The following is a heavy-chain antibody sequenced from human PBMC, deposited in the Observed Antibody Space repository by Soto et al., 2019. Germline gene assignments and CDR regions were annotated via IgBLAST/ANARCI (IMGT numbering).Heavy chain of an antibody. CDR1: GFSLRDYY. CDR2: ISPGGDIR. CDR3: TRDPRITDF. V-gene: IGHV3-11*01. Sequence: GGSLRLSCAVSGFSLRDYYMTWIRQAPGKGLELLSYISPGGDIRKYADSVEGRFTISRDNAKNLLYLHMNSLRAEDTAVYYCTRDPRITDFWGQGTLVTVSS. J-gene: IGHJ4*02. D-gene: IGHD3-16*01.